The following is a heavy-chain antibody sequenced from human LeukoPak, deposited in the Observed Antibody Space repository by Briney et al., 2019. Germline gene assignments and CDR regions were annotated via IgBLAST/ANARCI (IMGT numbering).Heavy chain of an antibody. J-gene: IGHJ4*02. CDR2: IWPSGST. CDR3: ARKGPEHLPTYFDH. Sequence: PSETLSLTCAVYGGSFSGYYWSWIRQSPGQGLEWIGYIWPSGSTNYNPSLSGRVAISLDKSRNHFTLMVTAVTAADTAFYYCARKGPEHLPTYFDHWGRGILVTVSS. CDR1: GGSFSGYY. D-gene: IGHD2-21*01. V-gene: IGHV4-34*01.